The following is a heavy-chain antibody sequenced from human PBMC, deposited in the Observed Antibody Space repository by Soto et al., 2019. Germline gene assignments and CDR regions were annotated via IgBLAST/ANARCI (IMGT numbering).Heavy chain of an antibody. CDR3: ARVGIPTNYYDSSGYFY. J-gene: IGHJ4*02. CDR2: IYYSGST. Sequence: TLSLTCTVSGVSISSGGYYWSWIRQHPGKGLEWIGYIYYSGSTYYNPSLKSRVTISVDTSKNQFSLKLSSVTAADTAVYYCARVGIPTNYYDSSGYFYWGQGTLVTV. D-gene: IGHD3-22*01. CDR1: GVSISSGGYY. V-gene: IGHV4-31*03.